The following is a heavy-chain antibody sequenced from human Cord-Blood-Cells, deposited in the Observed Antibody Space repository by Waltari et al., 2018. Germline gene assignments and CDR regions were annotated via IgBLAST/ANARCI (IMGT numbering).Heavy chain of an antibody. D-gene: IGHD1-26*01. CDR3: ARGSYYYYYYGMDV. J-gene: IGHJ6*02. V-gene: IGHV1-3*01. CDR1: GYTFTSYA. Sequence: QVQLVQSGAEVKKPGASVKVSCKASGYTFTSYAMHWVRQAPGQRLEWMGWINAGNGNTKYSQKFQGRVTITRDTSASTAYMELSSLRSEDTAVYYCARGSYYYYYYGMDVWGQGTTVTVSS. CDR2: INAGNGNT.